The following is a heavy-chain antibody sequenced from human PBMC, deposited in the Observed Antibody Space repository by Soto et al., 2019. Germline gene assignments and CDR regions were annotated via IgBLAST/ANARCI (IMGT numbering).Heavy chain of an antibody. J-gene: IGHJ5*02. CDR1: GGSISSYY. D-gene: IGHD1-26*01. Sequence: SETLSLTCTVSGGSISSYYWSWIRQPPGKGLEWIGYIYYSGSTNYNPSLKSRVTISVDTSKNQFSLKLSSVTAADTAVYYCAGATTLYNWFDPWGQGTLVTVSS. V-gene: IGHV4-59*08. CDR3: AGATTLYNWFDP. CDR2: IYYSGST.